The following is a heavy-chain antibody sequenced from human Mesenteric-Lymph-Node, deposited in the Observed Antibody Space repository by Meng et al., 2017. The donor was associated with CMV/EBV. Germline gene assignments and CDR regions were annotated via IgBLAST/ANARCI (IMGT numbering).Heavy chain of an antibody. CDR1: GYTFTSYA. CDR3: ARRYSYGSAEYFQH. Sequence: SGYTFTSYAMHWVRQAPAQRLEWMGWINAGNGNTKYSQKFQGRVTITRDTSASTAYMELSSLRSEDTAVYYCARRYSYGSAEYFQHWGQGTLVTVSS. V-gene: IGHV1-3*01. D-gene: IGHD5-18*01. J-gene: IGHJ1*01. CDR2: INAGNGNT.